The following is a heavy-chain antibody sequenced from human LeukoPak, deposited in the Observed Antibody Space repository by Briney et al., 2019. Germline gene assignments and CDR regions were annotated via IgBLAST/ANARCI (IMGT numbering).Heavy chain of an antibody. CDR1: GGSISSSSHY. D-gene: IGHD1-7*01. V-gene: IGHV4-39*02. CDR2: IYYSGST. CDR3: AREKAELPEHSYYYYYYMDV. Sequence: PSETLSLTCTVSGGSISSSSHYWGWIRQPPGTGLEWIGSIYYSGSTYYNPSLKSRVTISVDTSKNQFSLKLSSVTAADTAVYYCAREKAELPEHSYYYYYYMDVWGKGTTVTVSS. J-gene: IGHJ6*03.